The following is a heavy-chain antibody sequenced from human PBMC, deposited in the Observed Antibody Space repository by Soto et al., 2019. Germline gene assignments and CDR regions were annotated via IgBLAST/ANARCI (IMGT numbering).Heavy chain of an antibody. D-gene: IGHD3-9*01. CDR1: GGSFSGYY. CDR3: ARGGQYFDWLPNTALGY. V-gene: IGHV4-34*01. Sequence: SETLSLTCAVYGGSFSGYYWSWIRQPPGKGLEWIGEINHSGSTNYNPSLKSRVTISVDTSKNQFSLKLSSVTAADTAVYYCARGGQYFDWLPNTALGYWGQGSLVTVSS. J-gene: IGHJ4*02. CDR2: INHSGST.